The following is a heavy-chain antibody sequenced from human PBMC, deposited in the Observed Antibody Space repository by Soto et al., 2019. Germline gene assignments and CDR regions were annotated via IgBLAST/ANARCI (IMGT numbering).Heavy chain of an antibody. CDR2: IYYSGST. CDR1: GGSISSGDYY. J-gene: IGHJ3*02. Sequence: PSETLSLTCTVSGGSISSGDYYWSWIRQPPGKGLEWIGYIYYSGSTYYNPSLKSRVTISVDTSKNQFSLKLSSVTAADTAVYYCASEIAARPDAFDTWGQGTMVTV. D-gene: IGHD6-6*01. V-gene: IGHV4-30-4*01. CDR3: ASEIAARPDAFDT.